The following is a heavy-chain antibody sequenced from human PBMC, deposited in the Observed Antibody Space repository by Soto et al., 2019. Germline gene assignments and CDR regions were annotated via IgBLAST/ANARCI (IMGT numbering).Heavy chain of an antibody. CDR2: ISYDGDNK. Sequence: QVQLVESGGGVVQPGRSLRLSCAASGFTFSYHALNWVRQAPGKGLEWVAVISYDGDNKYIAESVKGRFTISRDNSENTVSLQMNRLRTDDTAMYFRARGTTTSAFSAMDVWGQGTTVTVSS. CDR1: GFTFSYHA. J-gene: IGHJ6*02. D-gene: IGHD1-1*01. V-gene: IGHV3-30-3*01. CDR3: ARGTTTSAFSAMDV.